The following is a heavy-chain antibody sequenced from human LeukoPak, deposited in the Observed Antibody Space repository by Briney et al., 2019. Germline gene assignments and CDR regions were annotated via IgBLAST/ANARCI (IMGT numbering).Heavy chain of an antibody. J-gene: IGHJ4*02. D-gene: IGHD3-3*01. Sequence: GGSLRLSCAASGFTFSTYGMHWVRQAPGKGLEWVAVISYDGRNKYYADSVKGRFTISRDNSKNTLYLQMNSLRAEDTAVYYCARLREIPVFGVVTKSTSYFDYWGQGTLVTVSS. CDR1: GFTFSTYG. CDR3: ARLREIPVFGVVTKSTSYFDY. V-gene: IGHV3-30*03. CDR2: ISYDGRNK.